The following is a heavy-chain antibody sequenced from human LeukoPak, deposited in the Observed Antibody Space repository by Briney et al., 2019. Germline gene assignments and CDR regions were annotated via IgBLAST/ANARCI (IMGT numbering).Heavy chain of an antibody. CDR3: ARLAIAAAGYMDV. CDR1: GYSFTSYW. D-gene: IGHD6-13*01. CDR2: IYPGDSNT. J-gene: IGHJ6*03. V-gene: IGHV5-51*01. Sequence: GESLKISCKGSGYSFTSYWIGWVRQMPGKGLEWMGIIYPGDSNTRYSPSFQGQVTISADKSISTAYLQWSSLKASDTAMYYCARLAIAAAGYMDVWGKGTTVTVSS.